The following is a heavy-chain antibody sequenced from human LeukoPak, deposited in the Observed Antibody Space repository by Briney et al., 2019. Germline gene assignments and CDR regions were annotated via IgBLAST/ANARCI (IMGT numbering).Heavy chain of an antibody. D-gene: IGHD1-26*01. CDR1: GFTFSSYE. J-gene: IGHJ4*02. V-gene: IGHV3-48*03. CDR2: ISSDDSTI. CDR3: ARDTIVGATTGYYFDY. Sequence: GGSLRLSCAASGFTFSSYEMNWVRQSPGKGLECISYISSDDSTIYYADSVKGRFTISRDNAKNTLYLQMDSLRAEDTAVYYCARDTIVGATTGYYFDYWGQGTLVTVSS.